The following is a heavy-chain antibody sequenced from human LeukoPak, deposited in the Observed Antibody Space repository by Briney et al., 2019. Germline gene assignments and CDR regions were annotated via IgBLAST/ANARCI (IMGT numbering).Heavy chain of an antibody. CDR3: AKGWELGS. Sequence: SETLSLTCSVSGASLRSYYWNWVPQPPGKGLEWIGNIYVRGSTNYNPTLKSRVTISLDTSKDQFSLKLTSVTAADTAFYYCAKGWELGSWGQGTLVTVSS. CDR1: GASLRSYY. V-gene: IGHV4-59*01. J-gene: IGHJ5*02. CDR2: IYVRGST. D-gene: IGHD1-26*01.